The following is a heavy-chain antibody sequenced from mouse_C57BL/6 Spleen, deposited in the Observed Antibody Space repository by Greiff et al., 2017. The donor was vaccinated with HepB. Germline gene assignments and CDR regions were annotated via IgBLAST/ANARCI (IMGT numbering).Heavy chain of an antibody. D-gene: IGHD1-1*01. Sequence: QVQLQQPGAELVKPGASVKLSCKASGYTFTSYWMQWVKLRPGRGLEWIGEIDPSDSYTNYNQKFKGKATLTVDTASSTAYMQLSSLTSEDSAVYYCARGNTTVVATDYWGQGTTLTVSS. CDR3: ARGNTTVVATDY. J-gene: IGHJ2*01. CDR2: IDPSDSYT. V-gene: IGHV1-50*01. CDR1: GYTFTSYW.